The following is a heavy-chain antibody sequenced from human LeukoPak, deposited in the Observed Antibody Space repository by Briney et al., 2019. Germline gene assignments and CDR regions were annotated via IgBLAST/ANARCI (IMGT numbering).Heavy chain of an antibody. D-gene: IGHD6-13*01. CDR3: AKGAAAGKKTPFDY. CDR2: ISWNSGSI. V-gene: IGHV3-9*01. CDR1: GFTFDDYA. J-gene: IGHJ4*02. Sequence: GRSLRLSCAASGFTFDDYAMHWVRQAPGKGLEWVSGISWNSGSIGYADSVKGRFTISRDNAKNSLYLQMNSLRAEDTAFYYCAKGAAAGKKTPFDYWGQGTLVTVSS.